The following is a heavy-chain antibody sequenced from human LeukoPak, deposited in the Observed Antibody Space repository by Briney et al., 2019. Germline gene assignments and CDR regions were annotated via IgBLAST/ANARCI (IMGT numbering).Heavy chain of an antibody. V-gene: IGHV3-33*01. Sequence: GSLRLSCAXSGFTFXSYGMRWVRQAPGKGLEWVAVIWYDGSNKYYADSVKGRFTISRDNSKNTLYLQMNSLRAEDTAVYYCARDMRSSSSQIDYWGQGTLVTVSS. J-gene: IGHJ4*02. D-gene: IGHD6-6*01. CDR1: GFTFXSYG. CDR2: IWYDGSNK. CDR3: ARDMRSSSSQIDY.